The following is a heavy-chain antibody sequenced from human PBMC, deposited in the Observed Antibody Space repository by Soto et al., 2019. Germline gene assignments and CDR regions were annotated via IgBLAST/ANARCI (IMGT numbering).Heavy chain of an antibody. J-gene: IGHJ4*02. CDR2: IWYDGSNK. Sequence: QVQLVESGGGVVQPGRSLRLSCAASGFTFSSYGMHWVRQAPGKGLEWVAVIWYDGSNKYYADSVKGRFTISRDNSKNTLYLQMNSLRAGDTAVYYCARDMFSAVAGIVDYWGQGTLVTVSS. D-gene: IGHD6-19*01. V-gene: IGHV3-33*01. CDR3: ARDMFSAVAGIVDY. CDR1: GFTFSSYG.